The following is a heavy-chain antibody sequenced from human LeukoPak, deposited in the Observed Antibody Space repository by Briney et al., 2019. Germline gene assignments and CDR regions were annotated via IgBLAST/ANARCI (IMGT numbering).Heavy chain of an antibody. Sequence: SETLSLTCTVSGVPISSYYWSWIRQPPGKGLEWIGYIYYSGSTNYNPSLKSRVTISVDTSKNQFSLKLSSVTAADTAVYYCARHIVGATLFDYWAREPWSPSPQ. V-gene: IGHV4-59*01. J-gene: IGHJ4*02. D-gene: IGHD1-26*01. CDR2: IYYSGST. CDR3: ARHIVGATLFDY. CDR1: GVPISSYY.